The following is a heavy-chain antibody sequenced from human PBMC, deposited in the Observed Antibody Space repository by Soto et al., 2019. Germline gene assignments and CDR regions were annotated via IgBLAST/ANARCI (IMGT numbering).Heavy chain of an antibody. Sequence: GGSLRLSCAASGFTVSSNYMSWVRQAPGKGLEWVSVIYSGGSTYYADSVKGRFTISRDNSKNTLYLQMNSLRAEDTAVYYCAREWGDCSSTSCYAEATDYYYYMDVWGKGTTVTVSS. V-gene: IGHV3-66*01. CDR3: AREWGDCSSTSCYAEATDYYYYMDV. CDR1: GFTVSSNY. CDR2: IYSGGST. J-gene: IGHJ6*03. D-gene: IGHD2-2*01.